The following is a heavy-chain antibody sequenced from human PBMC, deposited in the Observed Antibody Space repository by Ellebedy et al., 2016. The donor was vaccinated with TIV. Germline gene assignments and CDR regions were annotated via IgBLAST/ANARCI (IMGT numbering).Heavy chain of an antibody. Sequence: ASVKVSXXASGYTFTGYYMHWVRQAPGQGLEWMGWISAYNGNTNYAQKLQGRVTMTTDTSTSTAYMELRSLRSDDTAVYYCARDQDSNLFYYWGQGTLVTVSS. D-gene: IGHD3-22*01. CDR1: GYTFTGYY. CDR2: ISAYNGNT. J-gene: IGHJ4*02. CDR3: ARDQDSNLFYY. V-gene: IGHV1-18*04.